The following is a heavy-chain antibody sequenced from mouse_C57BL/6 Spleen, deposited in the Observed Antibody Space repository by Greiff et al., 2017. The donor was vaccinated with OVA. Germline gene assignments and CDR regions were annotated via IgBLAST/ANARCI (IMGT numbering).Heavy chain of an antibody. Sequence: VQLQQPGAELVKPGASVKLSCKASGYTFTSYWMHWVKQRPGQGLEWIGMIHPNSGSTNYNEKFKSKATLTVDKSSSTAYMQLSSLTSEDSAVYYCAREKYGYDGGFAYWGQGTLVTVSA. V-gene: IGHV1-64*01. J-gene: IGHJ3*01. D-gene: IGHD2-2*01. CDR3: AREKYGYDGGFAY. CDR1: GYTFTSYW. CDR2: IHPNSGST.